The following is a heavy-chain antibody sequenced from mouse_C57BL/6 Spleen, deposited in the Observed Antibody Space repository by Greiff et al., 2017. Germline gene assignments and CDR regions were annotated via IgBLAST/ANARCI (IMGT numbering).Heavy chain of an antibody. CDR3: ARGSTVWYFDV. D-gene: IGHD1-1*01. CDR1: GYSITSGYY. V-gene: IGHV3-6*01. CDR2: ISYDGSN. Sequence: EVQLVESGPGLVKPSQSLSLTCSVTGYSITSGYYWNWIRQFPGNKLEWMGYISYDGSNNYNPSLKNRISITRDTSKNQFFLKLNSVTTEDTATYYCARGSTVWYFDVWGTGTTVTVSS. J-gene: IGHJ1*03.